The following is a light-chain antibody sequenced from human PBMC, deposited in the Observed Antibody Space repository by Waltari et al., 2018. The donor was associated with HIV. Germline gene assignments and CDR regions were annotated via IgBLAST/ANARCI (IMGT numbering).Light chain of an antibody. CDR2: DAS. Sequence: DIQLAQSPSSLSASIGDRITITCQASQDISNYLNWYQNKPGKAPKLLIYDASNLQTGVPSRFSGSGSGTDFTFTITSLQPEDFATYYCQQFDHLPYTFGQGTRLEIK. J-gene: IGKJ2*01. CDR3: QQFDHLPYT. CDR1: QDISNY. V-gene: IGKV1-33*01.